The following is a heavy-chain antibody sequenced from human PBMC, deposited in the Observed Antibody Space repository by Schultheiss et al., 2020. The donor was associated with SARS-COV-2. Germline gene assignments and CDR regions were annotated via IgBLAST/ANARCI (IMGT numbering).Heavy chain of an antibody. V-gene: IGHV1-18*01. CDR2: ISAYNGNT. Sequence: ASVKVSCKASGGTFSSYAISWVRQAPGQGLEWMGWISAYNGNTNYAQKLQGRVTMTTDTSTSTAYMELSSLRSEDTAVYYCARDRGKYSSSLDYWGQGTLVTVSS. CDR1: GGTFSSYA. J-gene: IGHJ4*02. CDR3: ARDRGKYSSSLDY. D-gene: IGHD6-6*01.